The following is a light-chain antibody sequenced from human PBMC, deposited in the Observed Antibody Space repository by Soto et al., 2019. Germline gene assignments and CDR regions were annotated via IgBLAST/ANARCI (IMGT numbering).Light chain of an antibody. Sequence: EIMLAQSPGTLSLCPGETATLSCRPSQSVNTNYLAWYQHKPGQAPRLLIYGASSRATGIPDRFSGSGSGTDFTLTISKLEPEDFAVYYCQQYDSSPPMFTFGQGTKLEIK. CDR3: QQYDSSPPMFT. CDR1: QSVNTNY. V-gene: IGKV3-20*01. J-gene: IGKJ2*01. CDR2: GAS.